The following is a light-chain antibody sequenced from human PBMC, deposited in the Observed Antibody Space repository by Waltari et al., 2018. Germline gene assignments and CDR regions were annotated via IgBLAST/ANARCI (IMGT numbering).Light chain of an antibody. J-gene: IGKJ1*01. CDR1: QNINKW. CDR2: KAS. V-gene: IGKV1-5*03. CDR3: QQYSTFWWT. Sequence: DIQITQSPSTLSASVGDRVTITCRASQNINKWLAWYQQKPGKAPMLLIYKASSLQSGVPSRFSGSGSGTEFTLTISSLQPDDLATYYCQQYSTFWWTFGQGTKVEI.